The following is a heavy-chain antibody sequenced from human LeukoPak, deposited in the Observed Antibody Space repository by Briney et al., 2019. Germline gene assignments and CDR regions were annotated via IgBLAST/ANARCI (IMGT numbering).Heavy chain of an antibody. CDR2: IYYRRTT. CDR1: GYSISSGYD. CDR3: ASSAPGSGSYYKGPPPYYFDY. D-gene: IGHD3-10*01. J-gene: IGHJ4*02. Sequence: SETLSLTCTVSGYSISSGYDWGWIRQPPGKGLEWIGSIYYRRTTYYNPSLKSRVTISIDTSKNHFSLRLSSTTAADTAVYYCASSAPGSGSYYKGPPPYYFDYWGQGTLVTVSS. V-gene: IGHV4-38-2*02.